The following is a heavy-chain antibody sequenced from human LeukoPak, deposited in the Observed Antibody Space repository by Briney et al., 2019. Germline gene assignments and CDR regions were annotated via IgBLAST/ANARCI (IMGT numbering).Heavy chain of an antibody. Sequence: GGSLRLSCAASGFTFSSYSMNWVRQAPGKGLEWVSSISSSSSYIYYADSVKGRFTISRDNSKNTVYLQMNSLRVEDTAVYYCAASLGEFDPWGQGTLVTVSS. V-gene: IGHV3-21*01. J-gene: IGHJ5*02. CDR1: GFTFSSYS. D-gene: IGHD3-16*01. CDR3: AASLGEFDP. CDR2: ISSSSSYI.